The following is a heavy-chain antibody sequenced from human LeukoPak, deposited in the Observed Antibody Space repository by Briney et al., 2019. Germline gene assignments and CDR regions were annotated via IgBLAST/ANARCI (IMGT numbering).Heavy chain of an antibody. J-gene: IGHJ4*02. Sequence: PSETLSLTCTVSGYFIRSGSYWGWIRQPPGKGLEWIGYIYYSGSTNYNPSLKSRVTISVDTSKNQFSLKLSSVTAADTAVYYCARGGYDYVWGSYRYYFDYWGQGTLVTVSS. CDR1: GYFIRSGSY. CDR3: ARGGYDYVWGSYRYYFDY. D-gene: IGHD3-16*02. CDR2: IYYSGST. V-gene: IGHV4-61*01.